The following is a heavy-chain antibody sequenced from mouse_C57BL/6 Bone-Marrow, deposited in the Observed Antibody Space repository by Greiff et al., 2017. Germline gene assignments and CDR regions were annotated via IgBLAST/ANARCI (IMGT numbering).Heavy chain of an antibody. Sequence: DVMLVESGGDLVKPGGSLKLSCAASGFTFSSYGMSWVRQTPDKRLEWVATISSGGSYTYYPDSVKGRITISRDNAKNTLYLQMSSLKSEDTAMYCCARHDAGYYFDYGGQGTTLTVSS. CDR3: ARHDAGYYFDY. D-gene: IGHD2-3*01. V-gene: IGHV5-6*02. CDR1: GFTFSSYG. CDR2: ISSGGSYT. J-gene: IGHJ2*01.